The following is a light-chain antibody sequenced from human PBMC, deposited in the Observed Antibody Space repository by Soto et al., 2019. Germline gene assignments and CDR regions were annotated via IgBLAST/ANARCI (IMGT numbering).Light chain of an antibody. CDR1: SSDVGGYNY. CDR3: CSYAGSYTYV. CDR2: DVS. Sequence: QSVLTQPRSVSGSPVQPVTISCTGTSSDVGGYNYVSWYQQHPGKAPKLMIYDVSKRPSGVPDRFSGSKSGNTASLTISGLQAEDEADYYCCSYAGSYTYVFGTGTKVTVL. J-gene: IGLJ1*01. V-gene: IGLV2-11*01.